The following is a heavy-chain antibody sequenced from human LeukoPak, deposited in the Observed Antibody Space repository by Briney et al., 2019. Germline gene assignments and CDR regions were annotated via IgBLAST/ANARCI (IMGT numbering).Heavy chain of an antibody. CDR3: GGTYCSGGSCYSRVKYGMDV. CDR1: GGTFSSYA. CDR2: IIPIFGTA. Sequence: SVKVSCKASGGTFSSYAISWVRQAPGQGLEWMGGIIPIFGTANYAQKFQGRVTITADESTSTAYMELSSLRSEDTAVYYCGGTYCSGGSCYSRVKYGMDVWGKGTTVTVSS. D-gene: IGHD2-15*01. V-gene: IGHV1-69*13. J-gene: IGHJ6*04.